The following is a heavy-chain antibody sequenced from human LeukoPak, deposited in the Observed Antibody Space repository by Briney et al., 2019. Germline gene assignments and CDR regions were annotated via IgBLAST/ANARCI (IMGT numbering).Heavy chain of an antibody. J-gene: IGHJ5*02. CDR1: GYTFTSYG. V-gene: IGHV1-18*04. CDR2: ISAYNGNT. Sequence: GASVKVSCKASGYTFTSYGISWVRQAPGQGLEWMGRISAYNGNTNYAQKLQGRVTMTTDTSTSTAYMELRSLRSDDTAVYYRAGDPKDRWFDPWGQGTLVTVSS. CDR3: AGDPKDRWFDP.